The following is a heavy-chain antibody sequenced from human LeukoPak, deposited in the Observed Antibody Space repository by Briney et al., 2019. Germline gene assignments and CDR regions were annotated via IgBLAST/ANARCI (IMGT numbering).Heavy chain of an antibody. CDR3: ARDITMIVVVHYYYYGMDV. Sequence: ASVKVSCKASGGTFSSYAISWVRQAPGQGLEWMGRIIPILGIANYAQKFLGRVTITADKSTSTACMELSSLRSEDTAAYYCARDITMIVVVHYYYYGMDVWGQGTTVTVSS. CDR1: GGTFSSYA. J-gene: IGHJ6*02. V-gene: IGHV1-69*04. CDR2: IIPILGIA. D-gene: IGHD3-22*01.